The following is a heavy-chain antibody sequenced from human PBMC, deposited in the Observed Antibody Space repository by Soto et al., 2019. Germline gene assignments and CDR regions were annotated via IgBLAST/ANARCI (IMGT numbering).Heavy chain of an antibody. CDR1: GFIFSGYA. J-gene: IGHJ4*02. V-gene: IGHV3-30-3*01. D-gene: IGHD3-9*01. Sequence: QVQLVESGGGVVQPGRSLRLSCAASGFIFSGYAMHWVRQAPGKGLELVAVISYDGNTQYYADSVRGRFTVSRDNSNNMLYVQMDNLRDDDTAMYYCAKETNAYEINYWGQGTLVTVSS. CDR2: ISYDGNTQ. CDR3: AKETNAYEINY.